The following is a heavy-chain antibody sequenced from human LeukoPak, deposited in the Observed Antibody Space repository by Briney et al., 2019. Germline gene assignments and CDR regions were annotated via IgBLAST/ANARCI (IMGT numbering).Heavy chain of an antibody. CDR2: ISSSSSSI. J-gene: IGHJ4*02. CDR3: ARGGAVAPKFNFDY. V-gene: IGHV3-21*01. D-gene: IGHD6-19*01. Sequence: GGSLRLSCAASGLTFGSDSMNWVRQAPGKGLDWVSPISSSSSSIYYADSVKGRFTISRDNAKNSLYLQMNSLRAEDTAVYYCARGGAVAPKFNFDYWGQGTLVTVSS. CDR1: GLTFGSDS.